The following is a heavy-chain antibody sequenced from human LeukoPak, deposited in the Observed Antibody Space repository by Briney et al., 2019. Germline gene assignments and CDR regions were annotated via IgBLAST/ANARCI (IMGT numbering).Heavy chain of an antibody. CDR1: GFTFSDFY. Sequence: PGGSLRLSCAASGFTFSDFYMSWIRQAPGKGLEWVSYISSSGSIIYDADSVKGRFTISRDNAKNSLLLQVNSLRAEDAAVYYCAREFSYGTDWGQGTLVIVSS. CDR2: ISSSGSII. J-gene: IGHJ4*02. V-gene: IGHV3-11*01. CDR3: AREFSYGTD. D-gene: IGHD5-18*01.